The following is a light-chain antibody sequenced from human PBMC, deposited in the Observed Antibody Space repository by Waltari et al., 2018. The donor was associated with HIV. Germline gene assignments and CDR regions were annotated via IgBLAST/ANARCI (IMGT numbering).Light chain of an antibody. J-gene: IGKJ1*01. V-gene: IGKV1-39*01. CDR1: QTVGSY. CDR3: HQSYSYPRT. Sequence: DIDMTQSPSSLSASVGDRVTITCRASQTVGSYLTWYQQKPGKAPKVLIYAASSLESGVPSRFSGSGSGTDFTLTIDSLQPEDFATYLCHQSYSYPRTFGQGTKVEIK. CDR2: AAS.